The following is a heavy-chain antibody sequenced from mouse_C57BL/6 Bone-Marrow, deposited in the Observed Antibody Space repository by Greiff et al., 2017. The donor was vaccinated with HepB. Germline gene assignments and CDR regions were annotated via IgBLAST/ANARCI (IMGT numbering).Heavy chain of an antibody. V-gene: IGHV1-82*01. Sequence: VQLQQSGPELVKPGASVKISCKASGYAFSSSWMNWVKQRPGKGLEWIGRIYPGDGDTNYNGKFKGKATLTADKSSSTAYMQLISLTSEDSAVYFCAVYGNYDYWGQGTTLTVSS. CDR1: GYAFSSSW. CDR2: IYPGDGDT. CDR3: AVYGNYDY. D-gene: IGHD2-1*01. J-gene: IGHJ2*01.